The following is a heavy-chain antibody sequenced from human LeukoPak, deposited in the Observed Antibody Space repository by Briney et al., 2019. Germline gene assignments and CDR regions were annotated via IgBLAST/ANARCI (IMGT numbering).Heavy chain of an antibody. CDR2: IYSGGST. D-gene: IGHD3-22*01. CDR3: AREVFDSSGYPYYFDF. J-gene: IGHJ4*02. V-gene: IGHV3-66*01. Sequence: GGSLRLSCAASGFSFSSYGMNWVRQAPGKGLEWVSVIYSGGSTYYADSVKGRFTISRDNSKNTLYLQMNSLRAEDTAMYYCAREVFDSSGYPYYFDFWGQGTLVTVSS. CDR1: GFSFSSYG.